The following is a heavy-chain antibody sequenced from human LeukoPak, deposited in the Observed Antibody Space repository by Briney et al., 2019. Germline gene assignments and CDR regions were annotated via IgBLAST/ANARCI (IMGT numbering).Heavy chain of an antibody. J-gene: IGHJ4*02. CDR1: GFTFSSYG. CDR3: AREDRYHYFDY. D-gene: IGHD1-26*01. Sequence: GGSLRLSCAASGFTFSSYGMHWVRQAPGKGLEWVAVISYDGSNKYYADSVKGRFTISRDNSKNTLYLQMNSLRAEDTAVYYCAREDRYHYFDYWGQGTLVTVSS. V-gene: IGHV3-30*03. CDR2: ISYDGSNK.